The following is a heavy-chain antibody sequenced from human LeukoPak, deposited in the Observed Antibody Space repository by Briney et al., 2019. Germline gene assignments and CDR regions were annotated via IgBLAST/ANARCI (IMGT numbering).Heavy chain of an antibody. CDR2: INHSGST. J-gene: IGHJ4*02. V-gene: IGHV4-34*01. CDR3: ARAEYCSSTSCYTVEYYFDY. D-gene: IGHD2-2*02. CDR1: GGSFSGYY. Sequence: SETLSLTCAVYGGSFSGYYWSWIRQPPGKGLEWIGEINHSGSTNYNPSLKSRVTISVDTSKNQFSLKLSSVTAADTAVYYCARAEYCSSTSCYTVEYYFDYWGQGTLVIVSS.